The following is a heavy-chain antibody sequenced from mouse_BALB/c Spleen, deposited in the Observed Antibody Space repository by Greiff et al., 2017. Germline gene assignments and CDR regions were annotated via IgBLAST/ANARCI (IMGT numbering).Heavy chain of an antibody. Sequence: VHVKQSGTVLARPGASVKMSCKASGYTFTSYWMHWVKQRPGQGLEWIGAIYPGNSDTSYNQKFKGKAKLTAVTSTSTAYMELSSLTNEDSAVYYCTRSRYDGYYVWLDYWGQGTLVTVSA. CDR2: IYPGNSDT. CDR1: GYTFTSYW. CDR3: TRSRYDGYYVWLDY. D-gene: IGHD2-3*01. V-gene: IGHV1-5*01. J-gene: IGHJ3*01.